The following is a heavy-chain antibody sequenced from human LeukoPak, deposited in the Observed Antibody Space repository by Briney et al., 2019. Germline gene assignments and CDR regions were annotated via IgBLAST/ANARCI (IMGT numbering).Heavy chain of an antibody. CDR3: ARHTGDDSSGYYLTYYFDY. CDR2: IYHSVST. V-gene: IGHV4-4*02. D-gene: IGHD3-22*01. CDR1: GGSISSSNW. Sequence: PSGTLSLTCAVSGGSISSSNWWSWVRQPPGKGLEWIGEIYHSVSTNYNPSLKSRVTISVDTSKNQFSLKLSSVTAADTAVYYCARHTGDDSSGYYLTYYFDYWGQGTLVTVSS. J-gene: IGHJ4*02.